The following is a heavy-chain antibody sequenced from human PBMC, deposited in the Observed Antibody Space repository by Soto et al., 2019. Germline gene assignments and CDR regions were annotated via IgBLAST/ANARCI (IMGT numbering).Heavy chain of an antibody. J-gene: IGHJ3*02. CDR1: GFTFSSYG. CDR3: AREGPSDIVVVVAANDAFDI. D-gene: IGHD2-15*01. V-gene: IGHV3-33*01. CDR2: IWYDGSNK. Sequence: GGSLRLSCAASGFTFSSYGMHWVRQAPGKGLEWVAVIWYDGSNKYYADSVKGRFTISRDNSKNTLYLQMNSLRAEDTAVYYCAREGPSDIVVVVAANDAFDIWGQGTMVTVSS.